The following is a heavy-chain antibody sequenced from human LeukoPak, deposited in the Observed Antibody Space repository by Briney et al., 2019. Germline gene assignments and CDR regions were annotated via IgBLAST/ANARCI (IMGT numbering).Heavy chain of an antibody. V-gene: IGHV3-21*01. D-gene: IGHD2-15*01. CDR2: ISGSSSYI. CDR1: GFTFSTYR. Sequence: PGGSLRLSCAASGFTFSTYRMNWVRQAPGKGLEWVSSISGSSSYIYYADSVKGRFTVSRDNAKNSLYLQMNSLRAEDTAVYYCARDSEAYCSGGSCSMFDYWGQGTLVTVSS. CDR3: ARDSEAYCSGGSCSMFDY. J-gene: IGHJ4*02.